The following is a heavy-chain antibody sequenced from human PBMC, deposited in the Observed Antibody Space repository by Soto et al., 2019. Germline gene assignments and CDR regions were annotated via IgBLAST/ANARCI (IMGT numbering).Heavy chain of an antibody. J-gene: IGHJ6*02. V-gene: IGHV3-30*18. D-gene: IGHD2-21*02. CDR1: GFTFSSYG. CDR2: ISYDGSNK. CDR3: AKGGDWGYYGMDV. Sequence: QVQLVESGGGVVQPGRSLRLSCAASGFTFSSYGRHWVRQAPGKGLEWVAVISYDGSNKYYADSVKGRFTISRDNSKNTLYLQMNSLRAEDTAVYYCAKGGDWGYYGMDVWGQGTTVTVSS.